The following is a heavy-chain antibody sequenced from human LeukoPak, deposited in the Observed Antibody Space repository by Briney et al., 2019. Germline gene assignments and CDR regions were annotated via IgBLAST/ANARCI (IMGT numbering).Heavy chain of an antibody. J-gene: IGHJ4*02. CDR1: GFTLSSYA. CDR3: AKQSAGSAAWYSLHYDL. Sequence: GGSLSLSCAASGFTLSSYAMTWVRQASGRGLEWVSSVDGGGGGTYYADSVKGRFTISRDNSKDTLYLQMNGLRAEDTAVYFCAKQSAGSAAWYSLHYDLWGQGTLVTVSS. CDR2: VDGGGGGT. V-gene: IGHV3-23*01. D-gene: IGHD6-13*01.